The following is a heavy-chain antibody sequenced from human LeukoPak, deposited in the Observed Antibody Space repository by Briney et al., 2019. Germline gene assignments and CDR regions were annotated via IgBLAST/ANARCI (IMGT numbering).Heavy chain of an antibody. CDR1: GFTFSSYG. J-gene: IGHJ4*02. Sequence: GGSLRLSCAASGFTFSSYGMHWVRQAPGKGLEWVAVISYDGSNKYYADSVKGRFTISRDNSKNTLYLQMNSLRAEDTAVYYCTRDTFLGYYYGSGSYPLGFDYWGQGTLVTVSS. CDR2: ISYDGSNK. D-gene: IGHD3-10*01. V-gene: IGHV3-30*03. CDR3: TRDTFLGYYYGSGSYPLGFDY.